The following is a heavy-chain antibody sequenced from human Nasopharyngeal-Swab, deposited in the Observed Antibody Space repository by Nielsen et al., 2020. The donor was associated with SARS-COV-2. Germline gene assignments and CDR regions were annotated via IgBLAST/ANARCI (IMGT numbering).Heavy chain of an antibody. V-gene: IGHV4-59*01. CDR1: GGSIRSYY. Sequence: SETLSLTCTVSGGSIRSYYWSWIRQPPGKGLEWIGYIYYSGSTNYNPSLKSRVTISVDTSKNQFSLKLSSVTAADTAVYYCARESDYYDSSGSLGDAFDIWGQGTMVTVSS. CDR3: ARESDYYDSSGSLGDAFDI. J-gene: IGHJ3*02. CDR2: IYYSGST. D-gene: IGHD3-22*01.